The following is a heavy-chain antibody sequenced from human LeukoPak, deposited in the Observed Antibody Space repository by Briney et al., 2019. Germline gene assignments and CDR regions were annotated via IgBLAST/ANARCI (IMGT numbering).Heavy chain of an antibody. J-gene: IGHJ3*02. CDR3: ARGGSYYYDSSGYYAGAFDI. D-gene: IGHD3-22*01. V-gene: IGHV4-59*01. Sequence: SETLSLTCTVSGGSISSYYWSWIRQPPGKGLEWIGYIYYSGSTNYNPSLKSRVTISVDTSKNQFSLKLSSVTAADTAVYYCARGGSYYYDSSGYYAGAFDIWGQGTMVTVSS. CDR1: GGSISSYY. CDR2: IYYSGST.